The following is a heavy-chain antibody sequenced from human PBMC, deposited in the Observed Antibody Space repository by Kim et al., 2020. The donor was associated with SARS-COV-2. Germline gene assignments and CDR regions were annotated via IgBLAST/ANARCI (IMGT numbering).Heavy chain of an antibody. V-gene: IGHV1-18*01. CDR2: ISAYNGNT. CDR3: ARVRITKRNCSGGSCYFDY. J-gene: IGHJ4*02. Sequence: ASVKVSCKASGYTFTSYGISWVRQAPGQGLEWMGWISAYNGNTNYAQKLQGRVTMTTDTSTSTAYMELRSLRSDDTAVYYCARVRITKRNCSGGSCYFDYWGQGTLVTVSS. D-gene: IGHD2-15*01. CDR1: GYTFTSYG.